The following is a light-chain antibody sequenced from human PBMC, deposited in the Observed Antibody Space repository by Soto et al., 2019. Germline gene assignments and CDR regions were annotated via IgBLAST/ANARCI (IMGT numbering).Light chain of an antibody. CDR1: NIGSKS. CDR2: DDS. Sequence: SYELTQPPSVGVAPGQTARITCVGNNIGSKSVHWYQARPGQAPVLVVFDDSDRPSGIPERFCGSNSGNTATLTISRVEAGDEGDYYIQVWHSSTHNYVCSSGTEDTV. CDR3: QVWHSSTHNYV. V-gene: IGLV3-21*02. J-gene: IGLJ1*01.